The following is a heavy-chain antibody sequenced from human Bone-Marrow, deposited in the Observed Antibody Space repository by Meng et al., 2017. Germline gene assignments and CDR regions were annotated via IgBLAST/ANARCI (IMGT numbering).Heavy chain of an antibody. CDR3: ARDRSGSWYFHYSYGMEV. D-gene: IGHD6-13*01. Sequence: GGSLRLSCAASGFTFSSYAMHWVRQAPGKGLEWVAVISYDGSNKYYADSVKGRFTISRDNSKNTLYLQMNSLRAEDTAVYYCARDRSGSWYFHYSYGMEVWGQGTTVTVSS. CDR1: GFTFSSYA. CDR2: ISYDGSNK. J-gene: IGHJ6*02. V-gene: IGHV3-30*01.